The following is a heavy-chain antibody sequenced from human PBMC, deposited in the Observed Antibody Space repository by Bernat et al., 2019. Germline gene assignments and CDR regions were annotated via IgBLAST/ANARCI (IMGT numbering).Heavy chain of an antibody. CDR2: IYYTGST. V-gene: IGHV4-59*01. D-gene: IGHD1-26*01. CDR1: GGSISSYY. Sequence: QVQLQESGPGLVKPSETLSLTCTVSGGSISSYYWSWIRQPPGKGLEWSGYIYYTGSTNSSPSLKSRVTISVDTSKNQFSLKLRSVTAADTAVYYCAREGGSGSFLDWGQGTLVTVSS. J-gene: IGHJ4*02. CDR3: AREGGSGSFLD.